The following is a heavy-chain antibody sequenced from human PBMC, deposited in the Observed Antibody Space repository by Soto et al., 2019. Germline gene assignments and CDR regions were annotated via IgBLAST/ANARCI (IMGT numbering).Heavy chain of an antibody. V-gene: IGHV4-30-4*01. Sequence: SETLSLTCTVSGGSISSGDYYWSWIRQPPGKGLEWIGYIYYSGSTYYNPSLKSRVTISVDTSKNQFSLKLSSVTAADTAVYYCARGKGSGYYYTLVYWGQGTLVTVSS. CDR1: GGSISSGDYY. CDR3: ARGKGSGYYYTLVY. D-gene: IGHD3-22*01. J-gene: IGHJ4*02. CDR2: IYYSGST.